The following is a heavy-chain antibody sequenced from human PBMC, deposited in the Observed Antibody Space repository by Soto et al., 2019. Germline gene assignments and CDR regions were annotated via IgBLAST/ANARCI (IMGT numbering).Heavy chain of an antibody. V-gene: IGHV4-39*01. CDR1: GGSISSSSYY. D-gene: IGHD2-21*01. CDR2: IYYSGST. J-gene: IGHJ4*02. CDR3: LRLDPDLDQSIFDY. Sequence: SETLSLSCTVSGGSISSSSYYWGWIRQPPGKGLEWIGSIYYSGSTYYNPSLKSRVTISVDTSKNQFSLKLSSVTAADTAVYYCLRLDPDLDQSIFDYWGQRSLDTGSS.